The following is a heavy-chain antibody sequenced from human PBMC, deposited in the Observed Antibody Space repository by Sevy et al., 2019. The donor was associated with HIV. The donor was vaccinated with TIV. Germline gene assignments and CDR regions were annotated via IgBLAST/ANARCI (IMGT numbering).Heavy chain of an antibody. J-gene: IGHJ4*02. Sequence: GGSLRLSCAASGFTFSKYWMGWVRQAPGKGLEWVANIKQDGGQKYYVDSVKGRFTISRDNAKNSLYLQMNSLRDEDTAVYFCARDDGNYYFNYWGQGTLVTVSS. V-gene: IGHV3-7*01. CDR1: GFTFSKYW. CDR3: ARDDGNYYFNY. CDR2: IKQDGGQK. D-gene: IGHD1-7*01.